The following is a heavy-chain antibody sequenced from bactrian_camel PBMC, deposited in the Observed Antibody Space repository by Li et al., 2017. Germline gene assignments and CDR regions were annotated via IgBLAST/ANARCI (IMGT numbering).Heavy chain of an antibody. D-gene: IGHD2*01. CDR3: VRGGTWQRYYSV. CDR2: INSNGAIT. J-gene: IGHJ4*01. Sequence: HVQLVESGGGSVQAGGSLRLSCASSGSIYDTVCMGWVRQAPGKGLEWVSSINSNGAITYLADSAKGRFTISRDNDMSTLYLDVVSPKSEDTALYHCVRGGTWQRYYSVWGQGTQVTVS. V-gene: IGHV3-2*01. CDR1: GSIYDTVC.